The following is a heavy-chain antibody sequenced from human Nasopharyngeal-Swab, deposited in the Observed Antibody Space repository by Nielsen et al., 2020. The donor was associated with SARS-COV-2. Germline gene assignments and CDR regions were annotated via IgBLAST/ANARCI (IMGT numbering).Heavy chain of an antibody. CDR2: ISSTGSTI. CDR3: ARGTYDYVWGSHRESYFDY. V-gene: IGHV3-11*01. J-gene: IGHJ4*02. D-gene: IGHD3-16*01. CDR1: GFTFSDYY. Sequence: GESLKISCAASGFTFSDYYMSWIRQAPGKGLDWVSYISSTGSTIYYADSVKGRVTISRDNAKNSLYLQMNSLRAEDTAVYYCARGTYDYVWGSHRESYFDYWGQGILVIVSS.